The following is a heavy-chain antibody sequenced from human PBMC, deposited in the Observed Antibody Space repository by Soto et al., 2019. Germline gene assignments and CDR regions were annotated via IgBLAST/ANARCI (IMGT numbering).Heavy chain of an antibody. CDR1: GDSVSSNSAA. Sequence: QVQLQQSGPGLVKPSQTLSLTCAVSGDSVSSNSAAWNWIRQSPSRGLEWLGRTYYRSKWYNDYAVSVKSRITLNPDTSKNQFPLQLNSVTPEDTAVYYCARGKDYYGSGSYYLSWFDPWGQGTLVTVSS. V-gene: IGHV6-1*01. CDR2: TYYRSKWYN. CDR3: ARGKDYYGSGSYYLSWFDP. D-gene: IGHD3-10*01. J-gene: IGHJ5*02.